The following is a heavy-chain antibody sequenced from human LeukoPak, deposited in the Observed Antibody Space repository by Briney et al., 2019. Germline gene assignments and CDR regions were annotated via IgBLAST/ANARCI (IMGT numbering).Heavy chain of an antibody. V-gene: IGHV4-59*12. CDR2: IYYSGST. Sequence: SETLSLTCTVSGGSISSYYWSWIRQPPGKGLEWIGYIYYSGSTNYNPSLKSRVTISVDTSKNQFSLKLSSVTAADTAVYYCARGYYDSSGLQGFDPWGQGTLVTVSS. CDR1: GGSISSYY. D-gene: IGHD3-22*01. J-gene: IGHJ5*02. CDR3: ARGYYDSSGLQGFDP.